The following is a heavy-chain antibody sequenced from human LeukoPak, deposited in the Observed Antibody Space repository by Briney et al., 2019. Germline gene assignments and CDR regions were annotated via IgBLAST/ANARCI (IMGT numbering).Heavy chain of an antibody. D-gene: IGHD2-21*01. CDR1: GGSISSCY. CDR3: ARGPLTLGDKDAFDI. J-gene: IGHJ3*02. CDR2: IYYSGST. V-gene: IGHV4-59*12. Sequence: SETLSLTCTVFGGSISSCYWSWIRQPPGKGLEWIGYIYYSGSTNYNPSLKSRVTISVDTSKNQFSLKLSSVTAADTAVYYCARGPLTLGDKDAFDIWGQGTMVTVSS.